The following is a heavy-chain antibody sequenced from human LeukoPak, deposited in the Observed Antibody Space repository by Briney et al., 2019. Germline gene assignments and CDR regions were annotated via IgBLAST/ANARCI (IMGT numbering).Heavy chain of an antibody. J-gene: IGHJ4*02. CDR2: IYYSGST. CDR1: GGSISSYY. Sequence: SETLSLTCTVSGGSISSYYWSWIRQPPGKGLEWNGYIYYSGSTNYNPSLKSRLTISVDTSKNQFSLKLTSVTAADTAVYYCSRATSSWRPFDYWGQGALVTVSS. CDR3: SRATSSWRPFDY. D-gene: IGHD6-13*01. V-gene: IGHV4-59*01.